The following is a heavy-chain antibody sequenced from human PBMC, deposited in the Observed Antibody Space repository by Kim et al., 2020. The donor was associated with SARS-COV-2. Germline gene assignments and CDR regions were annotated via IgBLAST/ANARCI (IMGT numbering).Heavy chain of an antibody. CDR2: IYYSGST. Sequence: SETPSLTCTVSGGSISSGGYYWSWIRQHPGKGLEWIGYIYYSGSTYYNPSLKSRVTISVDTSKNQFSLKLSSVTAADTAVYYCARDGYSSSSYEASFDYWGQGTLVTVSS. CDR3: ARDGYSSSSYEASFDY. V-gene: IGHV4-31*03. D-gene: IGHD6-6*01. CDR1: GGSISSGGYY. J-gene: IGHJ4*02.